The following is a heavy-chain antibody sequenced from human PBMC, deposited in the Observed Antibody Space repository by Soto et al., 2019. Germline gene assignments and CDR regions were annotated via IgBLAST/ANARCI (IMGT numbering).Heavy chain of an antibody. J-gene: IGHJ4*02. V-gene: IGHV3-48*01. CDR1: GFTFSSYS. Sequence: ESGGGLVQPGGSLRLSCAASGFTFSSYSMNWVRQAPGKGLEWVSYISSSSSTIYYADSVKGRFTISRDNAKNSLYLQMNSLRAEDTAVYYCARDGGYSYGPFDYWGPGTLVTVSS. CDR2: ISSSSSTI. D-gene: IGHD5-18*01. CDR3: ARDGGYSYGPFDY.